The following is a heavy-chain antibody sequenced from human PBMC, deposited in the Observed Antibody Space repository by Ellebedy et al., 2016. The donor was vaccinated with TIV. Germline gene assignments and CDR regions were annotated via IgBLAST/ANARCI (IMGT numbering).Heavy chain of an antibody. D-gene: IGHD4/OR15-4a*01. CDR2: ISYNGLNA. J-gene: IGHJ4*02. V-gene: IGHV3-23*01. CDR1: GFGFSDAA. Sequence: GGSLRLSXAASGFGFSDAAMNWVRQAPGKGLEWLSLISYNGLNAYYADSVKGRFTISRDNSKSTLFLQMSNLRAEDAAIYYCVKDMELSYWGQGSLVTVSS. CDR3: VKDMELSY.